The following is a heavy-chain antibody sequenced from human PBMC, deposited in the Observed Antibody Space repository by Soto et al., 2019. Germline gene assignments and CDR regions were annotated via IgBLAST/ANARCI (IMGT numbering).Heavy chain of an antibody. CDR3: ARCSLVVVPAPGFDP. V-gene: IGHV4-30-4*01. Sequence: PSETLSLTCTVSGVPISTDDYYWTWIRQPPGKGLEWIGYIYYSGTTYYNPSLKSRVTISVDTSKNQFSLKLSSVSAADTALYYCARCSLVVVPAPGFDPGGRGTLFTVSS. CDR1: GVPISTDDYY. J-gene: IGHJ5*02. CDR2: IYYSGTT. D-gene: IGHD2-2*01.